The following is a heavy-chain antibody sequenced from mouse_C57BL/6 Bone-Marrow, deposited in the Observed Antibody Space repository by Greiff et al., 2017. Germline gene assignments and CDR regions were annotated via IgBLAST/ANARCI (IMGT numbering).Heavy chain of an antibody. J-gene: IGHJ2*01. CDR1: GFTFSSYA. CDR3: ARGFFFDY. V-gene: IGHV5-4*03. Sequence: EVKVEESGGGLVKPGGSLKLSCAASGFTFSSYAMSWVRQTPEKRLEWVATISDGGSYTYYPDNVKGRFTISRDNAKNNLYLQMSHLKSEDTAMYYCARGFFFDYWGQGTTLTVSS. CDR2: ISDGGSYT.